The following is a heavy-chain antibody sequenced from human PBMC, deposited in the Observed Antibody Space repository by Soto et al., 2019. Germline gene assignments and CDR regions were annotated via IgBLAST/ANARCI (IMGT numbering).Heavy chain of an antibody. CDR2: ISLYRDGT. J-gene: IGHJ5*02. D-gene: IGHD2-2*01. CDR3: ARVVPGVEAWFGP. CDR1: GYTFSNYG. V-gene: IGHV1-18*01. Sequence: QVQLVQSGGEVKRPGASVKVSCKTSGYTFSNYGITWVRQAPGQPLEWLGWISLYRDGTNYAQKFQGRVSMTTDTSTTTAYMELRSLRSDDTAVYYCARVVPGVEAWFGPWGQGTLVTVSS.